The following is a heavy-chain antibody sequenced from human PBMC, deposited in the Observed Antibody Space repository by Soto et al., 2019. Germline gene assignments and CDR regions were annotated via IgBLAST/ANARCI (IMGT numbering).Heavy chain of an antibody. CDR2: ISAYNGNT. V-gene: IGHV1-18*01. Sequence: QVQLVQSGADLKKPGASVTVSCKASGYTFTSYGISWVRQAPGQGLEWMGWISAYNGNTNYAQKFQGRVTMTTDTSTSTAYMELRSLRSDDPAVYYCARDVPTVTTGGPDYWGQGTLVTVSS. CDR1: GYTFTSYG. J-gene: IGHJ4*02. D-gene: IGHD4-17*01. CDR3: ARDVPTVTTGGPDY.